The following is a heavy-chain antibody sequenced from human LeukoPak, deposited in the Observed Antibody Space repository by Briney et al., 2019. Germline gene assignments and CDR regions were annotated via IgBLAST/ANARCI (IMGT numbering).Heavy chain of an antibody. CDR2: IYYSGST. CDR1: GGSISSYY. J-gene: IGHJ6*02. D-gene: IGHD7-27*01. V-gene: IGHV4-59*01. CDR3: ARQKLGYCYYYYGMDV. Sequence: SETLSLTCTVSGGSISSYYWSWIRQPPGKGLEWIGYIYYSGSTNYNPSLKSRVTISVDTSKNQFSLKLSSVTAADTAVYYCARQKLGYCYYYYGMDVWGQGTTVTVSS.